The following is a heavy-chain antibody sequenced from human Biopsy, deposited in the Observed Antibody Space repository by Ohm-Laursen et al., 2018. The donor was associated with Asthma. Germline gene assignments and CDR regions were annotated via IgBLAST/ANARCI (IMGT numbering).Heavy chain of an antibody. V-gene: IGHV3-30*04. D-gene: IGHD5-24*01. CDR3: ARDMNRDGWYFDY. CDR1: RFTYE. CDR2: ISYDGSSI. J-gene: IGHJ4*02. Sequence: SLRLSCTASRFTYETHWVRQAPGKGLEWVAVISYDGSSIYYADSVKGRFTISRDNSKNTLYLQMNSLRGDDTAVYYCARDMNRDGWYFDYWGQGTLVTVSS.